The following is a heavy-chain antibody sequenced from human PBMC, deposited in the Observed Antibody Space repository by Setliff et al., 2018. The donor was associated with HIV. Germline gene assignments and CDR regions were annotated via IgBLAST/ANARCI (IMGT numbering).Heavy chain of an antibody. Sequence: SETLSLTCTVSDGSIRSSDYYWGWIRQPPGKGLEWIGSIFYSGRAFYKSTLKSRVTISVDTSKNQFSLKVNSVTAADTAVYYCARETNWNGSDLWGRGTLVTVSS. CDR2: IFYSGRA. CDR3: ARETNWNGSDL. V-gene: IGHV4-39*02. CDR1: DGSIRSSDYY. J-gene: IGHJ2*01. D-gene: IGHD1-1*01.